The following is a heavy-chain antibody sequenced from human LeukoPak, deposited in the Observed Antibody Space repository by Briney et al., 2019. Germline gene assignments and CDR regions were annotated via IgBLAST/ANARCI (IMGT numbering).Heavy chain of an antibody. D-gene: IGHD3-10*01. CDR3: ARVGTYYRSLDS. J-gene: IGHJ4*02. Sequence: SENLSLTCTVSGGSINDASWNWIRQPPGQGLEWIGYIYHSGGTNYNPSLKSRVTISLDTSKNQFSLKLSSVTAADTAVYYCARVGTYYRSLDSWGQGTLVTVSS. CDR1: GGSINDAS. V-gene: IGHV4-59*01. CDR2: IYHSGGT.